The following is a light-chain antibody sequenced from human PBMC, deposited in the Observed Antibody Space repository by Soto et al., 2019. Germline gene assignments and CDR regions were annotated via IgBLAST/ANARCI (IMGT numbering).Light chain of an antibody. CDR2: DAS. CDR3: QQRSNRLT. Sequence: EIVLTQSPATLSLSPGERATLSCRASQSVSIYLAWYQQKPGQAPRLLIYDASNSATGIPARFSGSGSGTDFTLTISSLEPEDFAVYYCQQRSNRLTFGGGTKVEIK. CDR1: QSVSIY. J-gene: IGKJ4*01. V-gene: IGKV3-11*01.